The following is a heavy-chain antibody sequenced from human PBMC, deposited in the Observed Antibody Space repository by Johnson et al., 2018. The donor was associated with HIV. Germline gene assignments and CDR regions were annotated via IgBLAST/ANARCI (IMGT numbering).Heavy chain of an antibody. CDR3: SYRGDYDFWSGYPDAFDI. J-gene: IGHJ3*02. CDR2: MNWNGDST. Sequence: VQLVESGGGVVRPGGSLRLSCAASGFTFDDYGMSWVRQAPGKGLEWVSGMNWNGDSTGYGDFVKGRFTISRDNSKNTLYLQMNSLRAEDTAVYYCSYRGDYDFWSGYPDAFDIWGQGTMVTVSS. CDR1: GFTFDDYG. V-gene: IGHV3-20*04. D-gene: IGHD3-3*01.